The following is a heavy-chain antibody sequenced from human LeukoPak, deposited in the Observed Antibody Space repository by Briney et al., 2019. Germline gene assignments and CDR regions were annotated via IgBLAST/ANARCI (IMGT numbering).Heavy chain of an antibody. D-gene: IGHD6-19*01. Sequence: ASVKVSCKASGYTFTNYAMHWARQAPGQTLEWMGWINAGYGNTEYSQKFQGRVTITTDTSANTVYMELSSLRSEDTAVYYCAREDSSGWSYYYYYGMDVWGQGTTVTVSS. J-gene: IGHJ6*02. CDR3: AREDSSGWSYYYYYGMDV. V-gene: IGHV1-3*01. CDR2: INAGYGNT. CDR1: GYTFTNYA.